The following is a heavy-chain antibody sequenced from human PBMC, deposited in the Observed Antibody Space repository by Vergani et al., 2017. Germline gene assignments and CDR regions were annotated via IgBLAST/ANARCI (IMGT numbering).Heavy chain of an antibody. CDR3: THRSDYYDSSGYYDYFDY. D-gene: IGHD3-22*01. CDR1: GFTFSGSA. CDR2: IRSKANSYAT. J-gene: IGHJ4*02. V-gene: IGHV3-73*01. Sequence: EVQLVESGGGLVQPGGSLKLSCAASGFTFSGSAMHWVRQASGKGLEWVGRIRSKANSYATAYAASVKGRFTISRDDSKNTAYLQMNSLKTEDTAVYYCTHRSDYYDSSGYYDYFDYWGQGTLVTVSS.